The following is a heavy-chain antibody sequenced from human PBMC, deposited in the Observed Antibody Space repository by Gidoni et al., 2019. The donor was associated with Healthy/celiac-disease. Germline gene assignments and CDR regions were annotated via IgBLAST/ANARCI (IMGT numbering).Heavy chain of an antibody. J-gene: IGHJ4*02. CDR3: AKKAGITMVQGVIIMDY. V-gene: IGHV3-23*01. CDR2: ISGSGGKT. Sequence: EVQLLESGGGLVQPGGSLRLSCAASGFTFSSYAMSWVRQAPGKGLEWVSTISGSGGKTYYADSVKGRFTISRDNSKNTLYLQMNSLRAEDTAVYYCAKKAGITMVQGVIIMDYWGQGTLVTVSS. D-gene: IGHD3-10*01. CDR1: GFTFSSYA.